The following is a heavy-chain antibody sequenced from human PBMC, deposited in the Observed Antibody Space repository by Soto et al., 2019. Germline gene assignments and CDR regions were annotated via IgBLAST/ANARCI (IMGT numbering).Heavy chain of an antibody. CDR2: IKQDGSEK. J-gene: IGHJ4*02. V-gene: IGHV3-7*04. CDR1: GFTFSSYW. CDR3: ARDLASTTIPNY. D-gene: IGHD4-17*01. Sequence: EVQLVESGGGLVQPGGSLRLSCAASGFTFSSYWMSWVRQAPGKGLEWVANIKQDGSEKYYVDSVKGRFTISRDNAMNSLYLQMNRLRSEDTAVYYCARDLASTTIPNYWGQGTLVTVSS.